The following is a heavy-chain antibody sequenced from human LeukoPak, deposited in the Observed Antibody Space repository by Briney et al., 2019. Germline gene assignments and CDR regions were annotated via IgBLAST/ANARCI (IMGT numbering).Heavy chain of an antibody. J-gene: IGHJ5*02. CDR3: ARGLVTMIVNWFDP. Sequence: SETLSLTCAVYSGSFSGYYWSWIRQPPGKGLEWIGEINHSGSTNYNPSLKSRVTISVDTSKNQFSLKLSSVTAADTAVYYCARGLVTMIVNWFDPWGQGTLVTVSS. V-gene: IGHV4-34*01. D-gene: IGHD3-22*01. CDR2: INHSGST. CDR1: SGSFSGYY.